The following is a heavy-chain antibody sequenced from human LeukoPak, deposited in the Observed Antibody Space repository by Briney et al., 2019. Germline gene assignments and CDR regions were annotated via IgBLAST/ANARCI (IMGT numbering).Heavy chain of an antibody. J-gene: IGHJ6*03. CDR2: IKSKTDGGTT. D-gene: IGHD2-2*01. CDR1: GFTFSNAW. V-gene: IGHV3-15*01. CDR3: TTDRVPAANFYYYYMDV. Sequence: PGGSLRLSCAASGFTFSNAWMSWVRQAPGKGLEWVGRIKSKTDGGTTDYAAPVKGRFATSRDASKTTLYLQMNSLKTEDTAVYYCTTDRVPAANFYYYYMDVWGKGTTVTVSS.